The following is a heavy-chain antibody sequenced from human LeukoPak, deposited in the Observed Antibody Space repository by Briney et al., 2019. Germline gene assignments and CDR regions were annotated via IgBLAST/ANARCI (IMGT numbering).Heavy chain of an antibody. D-gene: IGHD3-22*01. CDR1: GGSISSYY. CDR3: ARAPTNYYDSSGYFAFDI. J-gene: IGHJ3*02. V-gene: IGHV4-59*01. Sequence: SETLSLTCTVSGGSISSYYWSWIRQPPGKGLEWIGYIYYSGSTTYNPSLKSRVTISVDTSKNQFSLKLSSVTAADTAVYYCARAPTNYYDSSGYFAFDIWGQGTMVTVSS. CDR2: IYYSGST.